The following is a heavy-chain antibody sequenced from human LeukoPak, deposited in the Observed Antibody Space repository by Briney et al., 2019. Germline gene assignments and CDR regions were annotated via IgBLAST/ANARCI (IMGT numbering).Heavy chain of an antibody. CDR2: IYTSGSA. Sequence: SQTLSLTCTVSGGSISSGSYYWSWIRQPAGKGLEWIGRIYTSGSANYNPSLKSRVTISVDTSKNQFSLKLSSVTAADTAVYHCARAGGTTDSVFFDYWGQGTLVTVSS. CDR3: ARAGGTTDSVFFDY. CDR1: GGSISSGSYY. D-gene: IGHD4-17*01. J-gene: IGHJ4*02. V-gene: IGHV4-61*02.